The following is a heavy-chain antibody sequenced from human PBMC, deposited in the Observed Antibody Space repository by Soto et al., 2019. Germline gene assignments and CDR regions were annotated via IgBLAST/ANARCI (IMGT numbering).Heavy chain of an antibody. J-gene: IGHJ6*02. CDR3: ARGLPGYYGMDV. CDR1: GFTFSSYW. V-gene: IGHV3-74*01. Sequence: EVQLVESGGGLVQPGGSLRLSCAASGFTFSSYWIHWVRQAPWKGLVWVSRIKGDGSRTDYADSVKGRFPISRDNAKNTVYLQMNSLRDEDTAVYYCARGLPGYYGMDVWGQGTTVTVSS. CDR2: IKGDGSRT. D-gene: IGHD4-17*01.